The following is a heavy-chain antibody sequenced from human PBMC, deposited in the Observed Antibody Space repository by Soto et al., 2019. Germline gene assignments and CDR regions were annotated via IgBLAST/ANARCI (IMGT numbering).Heavy chain of an antibody. J-gene: IGHJ5*02. V-gene: IGHV4-59*08. D-gene: IGHD2-15*01. CDR2: IYYSGST. CDR1: GGSISSYY. Sequence: SETLSLTCTVSGGSISSYYWSWIRQPPGKGLEWIGYIYYSGSTNYNPSLKSRVTISVDTSKNQFSLKLSSVTAADTAVYYCAGQLLINWFDPWGQGTLVTVSS. CDR3: AGQLLINWFDP.